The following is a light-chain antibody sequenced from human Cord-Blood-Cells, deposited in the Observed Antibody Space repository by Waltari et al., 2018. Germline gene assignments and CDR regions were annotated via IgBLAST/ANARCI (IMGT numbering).Light chain of an antibody. CDR1: SSAVGRSND. Sequence: QSALTPPAAVSGSPGQSITISCTGTSSAVGRSNDVSWYQQHPGKAPKLMSYDVSNRPSGVSNRCAGSKSGNTASLTISGLQAEDEADYYCSSYTSSSTWVFGGGTKLTVL. CDR2: DVS. V-gene: IGLV2-14*01. J-gene: IGLJ3*02. CDR3: SSYTSSSTWV.